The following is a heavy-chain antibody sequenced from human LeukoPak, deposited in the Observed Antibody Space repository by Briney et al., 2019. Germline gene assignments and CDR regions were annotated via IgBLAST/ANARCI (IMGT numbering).Heavy chain of an antibody. J-gene: IGHJ4*02. CDR2: ISSSSSTK. V-gene: IGHV3-48*01. D-gene: IGHD3-22*01. Sequence: PGGSLRLSCAASGFTFSTYSMNWVRQAPGKGLEWVSYISSSSSTKYYADSVKGRFTISRDNAKNSLYLQLNSLRAEDTAVYYCARGSTYYDSSGQVPFDYWGQGTLATVSS. CDR1: GFTFSTYS. CDR3: ARGSTYYDSSGQVPFDY.